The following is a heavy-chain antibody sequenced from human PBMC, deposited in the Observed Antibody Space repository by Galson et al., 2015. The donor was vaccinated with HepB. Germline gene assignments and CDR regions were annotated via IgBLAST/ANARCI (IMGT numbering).Heavy chain of an antibody. CDR2: VHSGGYT. D-gene: IGHD2-2*01. Sequence: SLRLSCAGTGFTVSSNYMTWVRQAPGNGLERGTIVHSGGYTNYADSVKGRFTISRDNSKNTLYLQMNSLRAEDTAVDYCASVLDCSSTSCPWGGFDHWGQGTLVTVSS. J-gene: IGHJ5*02. V-gene: IGHV3-53*01. CDR3: ASVLDCSSTSCPWGGFDH. CDR1: GFTVSSNY.